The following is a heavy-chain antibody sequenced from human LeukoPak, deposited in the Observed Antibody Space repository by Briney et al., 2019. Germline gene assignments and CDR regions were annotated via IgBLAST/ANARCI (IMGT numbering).Heavy chain of an antibody. D-gene: IGHD6-6*01. CDR1: GYTFTSYY. CDR2: INPSGGST. CDR3: ARGRTPVYSSSPSWGFDY. J-gene: IGHJ4*02. Sequence: ASVKVSCKASGYTFTSYYMHWVRQAPGQGLEWMGIINPSGGSTSYAQKFQGRVTMTRDTSTSTVYMELSSLRSEDTAVYYCARGRTPVYSSSPSWGFDYWGQGTLVTVSS. V-gene: IGHV1-46*01.